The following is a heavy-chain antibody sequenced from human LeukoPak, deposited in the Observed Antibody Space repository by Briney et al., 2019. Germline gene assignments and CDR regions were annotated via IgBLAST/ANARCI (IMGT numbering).Heavy chain of an antibody. Sequence: PGGSLRLSCVVSGFTFSGNHMNWVRQAPGKGLEWVSVIYSDGDTYYEDSVKGRFTISRDNSKKTLYLQMNSLKPEDTAVYYCVRDPRDGYGHFDYWGQGTLVTVSS. CDR2: IYSDGDT. D-gene: IGHD5-24*01. CDR1: GFTFSGNH. CDR3: VRDPRDGYGHFDY. J-gene: IGHJ4*02. V-gene: IGHV3-66*02.